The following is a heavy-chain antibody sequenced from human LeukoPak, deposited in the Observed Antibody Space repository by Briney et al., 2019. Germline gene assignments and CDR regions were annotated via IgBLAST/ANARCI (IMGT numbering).Heavy chain of an antibody. D-gene: IGHD6-13*01. CDR1: GYSFTSYW. Sequence: GESLKISCKGSGYSFTSYWIGWVRQMPGKGLEWMGIIYPGDPDTRYSPSFQGQVTISADKSISTAYLQWSSLKASDTAVYYCARGRSAAGYPNWFDPWGQGTLVTVSS. CDR2: IYPGDPDT. CDR3: ARGRSAAGYPNWFDP. J-gene: IGHJ5*02. V-gene: IGHV5-51*01.